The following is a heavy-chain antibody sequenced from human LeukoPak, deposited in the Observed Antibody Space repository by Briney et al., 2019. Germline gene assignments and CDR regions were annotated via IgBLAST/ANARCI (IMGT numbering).Heavy chain of an antibody. D-gene: IGHD4-17*01. CDR1: GGSISTYY. CDR2: IYYSGST. Sequence: PSETLSLTCTVSGGSISTYYWTWIRQPPGKGLEWIGYIYYSGSTKYNPSLESRVIISVDTSKNQFSLKLSSVTAADTAVYYCARETVTTGYGMDVWGQGTTVTISS. CDR3: ARETVTTGYGMDV. V-gene: IGHV4-59*01. J-gene: IGHJ6*02.